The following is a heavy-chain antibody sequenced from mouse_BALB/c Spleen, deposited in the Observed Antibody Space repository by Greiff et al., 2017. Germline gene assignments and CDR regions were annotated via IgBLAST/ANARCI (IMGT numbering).Heavy chain of an antibody. Sequence: EVQGVESGGGLVQPGGSLRLSCAPSGFTFTDYYMSWVRQPPGKALEWLGFIRNKANGYTTEYSASVKGRFTISRDNSQSILYLQMNTLRAEDSATYYCARDGELQDAMDYWGQGTSVTVSS. CDR3: ARDGELQDAMDY. D-gene: IGHD1-1*01. V-gene: IGHV7-3*02. J-gene: IGHJ4*01. CDR1: GFTFTDYY. CDR2: IRNKANGYTT.